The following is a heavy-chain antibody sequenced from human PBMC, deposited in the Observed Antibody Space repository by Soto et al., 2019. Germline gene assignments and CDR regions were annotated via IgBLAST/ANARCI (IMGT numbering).Heavy chain of an antibody. V-gene: IGHV1-69*13. CDR3: ARVRVGATTYYYGMDV. D-gene: IGHD1-26*01. CDR2: IIPIFGTA. J-gene: IGHJ6*02. Sequence: SVKVSCKASGYTFTSYAMHWVRQAPGQGLEWMGGIIPIFGTANYAQKFQGRVTITADESTSTAYMELSSLRSEDTAVYYCARVRVGATTYYYGMDVWGQGTTVTVSS. CDR1: GYTFTSYA.